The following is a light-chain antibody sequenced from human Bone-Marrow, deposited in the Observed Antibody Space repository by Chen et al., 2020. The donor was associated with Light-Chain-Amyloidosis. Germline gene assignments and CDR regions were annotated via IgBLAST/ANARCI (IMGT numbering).Light chain of an antibody. J-gene: IGLJ2*01. CDR3: QSADSSGTYEVI. CDR1: DLPTKY. Sequence: SYELTQPPSVSVSPGQTARITCSGDDLPTKYAYWYQQKPGRAPVLVIHRDTERPSGISARFAGSSVGTTATLTIRGGQAEDEADYHCQSADSSGTYEVIFGGGTKLTVL. CDR2: RDT. V-gene: IGLV3-25*03.